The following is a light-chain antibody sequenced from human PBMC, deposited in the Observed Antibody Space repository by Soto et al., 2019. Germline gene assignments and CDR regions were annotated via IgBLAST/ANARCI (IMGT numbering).Light chain of an antibody. CDR1: KGFSNY. Sequence: EIVLTQSPATLSLSPGKGATPSCRASKGFSNYLAWYQQKPGQVPRLLISVASNRATGIPARFSGSGSGTDFTLTISSLQPDDFAIYYCQQYNSYSWTFGQGTKVEIK. CDR3: QQYNSYSWT. J-gene: IGKJ1*01. V-gene: IGKV3-11*01. CDR2: VAS.